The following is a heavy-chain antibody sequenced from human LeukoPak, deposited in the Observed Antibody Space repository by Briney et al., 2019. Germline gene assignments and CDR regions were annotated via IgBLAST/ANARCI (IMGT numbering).Heavy chain of an antibody. V-gene: IGHV4-38-2*02. CDR1: GYSISSGYY. J-gene: IGHJ4*02. CDR3: ARYCSSTSCAGY. D-gene: IGHD2-2*01. Sequence: SETLSLTCTVSGYSISSGYYWGWIRQPPGKGLEWMGSIYHSGSTYYNPSLKSRVTISVDTSKNQFSLKLSSVTAADTAVYYCARYCSSTSCAGYWGQGTLVTVSS. CDR2: IYHSGST.